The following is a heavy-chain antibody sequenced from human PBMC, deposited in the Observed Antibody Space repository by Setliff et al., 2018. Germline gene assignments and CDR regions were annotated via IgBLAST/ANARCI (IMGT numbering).Heavy chain of an antibody. V-gene: IGHV5-51*01. Sequence: PGESLKISCKDSASTFSNYWIVWVRQMPGKGLEWMGMIYPDDSDTKYHPSFQGQVTISADKSISTAYLQWSSLKASDTAMYYCARQGRPKYDILTGFAYGDAFDIWGQGTMVTVSS. CDR2: IYPDDSDT. D-gene: IGHD3-9*01. CDR1: ASTFSNYW. CDR3: ARQGRPKYDILTGFAYGDAFDI. J-gene: IGHJ3*02.